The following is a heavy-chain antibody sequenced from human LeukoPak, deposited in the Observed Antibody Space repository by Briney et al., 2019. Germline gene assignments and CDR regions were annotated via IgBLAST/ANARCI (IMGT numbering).Heavy chain of an antibody. CDR2: IYYSGST. D-gene: IGHD4-17*01. V-gene: IGHV4-39*01. J-gene: IGHJ6*03. Sequence: SETLSLTCTVSGGSISSSSSYWGWIRQPPGKGLEWIGSIYYSGSTYYNPSLKSRVTISVDTSKNQFSLKLSSVTAADTAVYYCARTNHDYGDYGDYYYYMDVWGKGTTVTVSS. CDR1: GGSISSSSSY. CDR3: ARTNHDYGDYGDYYYYMDV.